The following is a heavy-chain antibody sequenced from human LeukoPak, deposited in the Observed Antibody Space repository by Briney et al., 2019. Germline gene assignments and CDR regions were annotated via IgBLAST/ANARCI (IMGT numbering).Heavy chain of an antibody. CDR2: INPSGGST. D-gene: IGHD2-15*01. Sequence: ASVKVSCKASGYTFTSYYMHWVRQAPGQGLEWMGIINPSGGSTSYAQKFQGRVTMTRDTSTSTVYMELSSLRSEDTAVYYCAREGYCSGGSCYGDAFDIWGQGTMVTVSS. V-gene: IGHV1-46*01. J-gene: IGHJ3*02. CDR3: AREGYCSGGSCYGDAFDI. CDR1: GYTFTSYY.